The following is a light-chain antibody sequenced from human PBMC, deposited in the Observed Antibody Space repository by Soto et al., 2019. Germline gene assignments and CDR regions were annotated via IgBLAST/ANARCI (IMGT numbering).Light chain of an antibody. Sequence: IQLTQSPSSLSASVGDRVTITCRASQGISSYLAWYQQKPGKAPKLLISAASTLQSEVPSRFSGSGSGTDFTLTISSLQPEDFATYYCQQLNDYPITFGQGTRLEI. CDR3: QQLNDYPIT. J-gene: IGKJ5*01. V-gene: IGKV1-9*01. CDR2: AAS. CDR1: QGISSY.